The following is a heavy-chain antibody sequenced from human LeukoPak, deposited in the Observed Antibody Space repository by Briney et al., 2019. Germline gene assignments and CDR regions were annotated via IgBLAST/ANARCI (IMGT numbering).Heavy chain of an antibody. CDR2: ISSSGSTI. CDR1: GFTFSGYY. V-gene: IGHV3-11*01. CDR3: ARDSGGCSSTSCHSLYAGLFGY. J-gene: IGHJ4*02. Sequence: PGGSLRLSCAASGFTFSGYYMSWIRQAPGKGLEWVSYISSSGSTIYYADSVKGRFTISRDNAKNSLYLQMNSLRAEDTAVYYCARDSGGCSSTSCHSLYAGLFGYWGQGTLVTVSS. D-gene: IGHD2-2*01.